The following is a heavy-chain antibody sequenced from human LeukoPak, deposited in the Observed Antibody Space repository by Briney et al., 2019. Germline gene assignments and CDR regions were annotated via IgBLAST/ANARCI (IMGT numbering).Heavy chain of an antibody. J-gene: IGHJ3*02. Sequence: GGFLRLSCAASGFTFSSYAMRWVRQARGKGLEWVLAISGRGGSTYYVDSVTGRFTISRDNSKNTLYLQMNSLRAEDTAVYYCARESHSSGSYPYDAFDIWGQGTMVTVSS. V-gene: IGHV3-23*01. CDR2: ISGRGGST. CDR1: GFTFSSYA. CDR3: ARESHSSGSYPYDAFDI. D-gene: IGHD1-26*01.